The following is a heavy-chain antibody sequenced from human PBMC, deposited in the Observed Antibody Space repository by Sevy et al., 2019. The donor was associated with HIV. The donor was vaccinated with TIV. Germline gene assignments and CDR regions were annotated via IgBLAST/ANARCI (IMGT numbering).Heavy chain of an antibody. V-gene: IGHV3-23*01. CDR2: VTGSGKYT. CDR1: GLTFDNYD. CDR3: AKDQGGWGNFDY. J-gene: IGHJ4*02. Sequence: GGSLRLSCAASGLTFDNYDFNWVRQAPGKGLEWVSHVTGSGKYTDYADFVKGRFTISRDNSKNTLYLQMNSLRAEDTAFYYCAKDQGGWGNFDYWGQGTLVTVSS. D-gene: IGHD6-19*01.